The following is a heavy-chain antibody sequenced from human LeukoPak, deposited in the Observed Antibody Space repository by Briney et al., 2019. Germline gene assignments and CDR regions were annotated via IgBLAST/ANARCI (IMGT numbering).Heavy chain of an antibody. V-gene: IGHV1-69*02. CDR2: IIPFLGIT. CDR1: GGTFGSSS. Sequence: SVRLSCKASGGTFGSSSISWVRQAPGQGLEWMGRIIPFLGITNSTQKFQDRLTITADRSTSTAYMDLGSLRSEDTAMYFCARTESLDIWGHGTMVTVSS. D-gene: IGHD3-16*01. J-gene: IGHJ3*02. CDR3: ARTESLDI.